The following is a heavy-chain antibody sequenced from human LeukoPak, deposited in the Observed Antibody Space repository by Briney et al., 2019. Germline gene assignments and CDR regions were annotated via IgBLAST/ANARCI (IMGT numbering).Heavy chain of an antibody. J-gene: IGHJ3*02. V-gene: IGHV1-69*06. CDR1: GGTFSSYA. D-gene: IGHD2/OR15-2a*01. Sequence: SVKVSCKASGGTFSSYAISWVRQAPGQGLEWMGGIIPIFGTANYAQKFQGRVTITADKSTSTAYMELSSLRSEDTAVYYCARVSRDSIGVAAFDIWGQGTMVTVSS. CDR3: ARVSRDSIGVAAFDI. CDR2: IIPIFGTA.